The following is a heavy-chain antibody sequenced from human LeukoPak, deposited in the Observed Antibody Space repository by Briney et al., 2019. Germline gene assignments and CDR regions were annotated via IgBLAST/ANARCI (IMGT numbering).Heavy chain of an antibody. CDR3: ATGIPRHDPLYYFDY. D-gene: IGHD3-10*01. CDR1: GYTFTGYY. V-gene: IGHV1-2*02. CDR2: INPNSGGT. Sequence: GASVKVSCKASGYTFTGYYMHWVRQAPGQGLEWMGWINPNSGGTNYAQKFQGRVTMTRDTSISTAYMELSRLRSDDTAVYYCATGIPRHDPLYYFDYWGQGSLLAVSS. J-gene: IGHJ4*02.